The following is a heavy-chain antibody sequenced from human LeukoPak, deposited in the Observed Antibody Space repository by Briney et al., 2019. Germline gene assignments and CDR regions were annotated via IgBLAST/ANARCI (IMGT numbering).Heavy chain of an antibody. V-gene: IGHV1-8*01. D-gene: IGHD1-20*01. J-gene: IGHJ4*02. CDR3: ARVPRITGTGPPRRFDY. Sequence: ASVKVSCKASGYTFTSYDINWVRQAAGQGLEWMGWMNPNSGKKDYAKKFKGRVTMTRNTKISTAYMELSSLRSEDTAVYYCARVPRITGTGPPRRFDYWGQGTLVTVSS. CDR1: GYTFTSYD. CDR2: MNPNSGKK.